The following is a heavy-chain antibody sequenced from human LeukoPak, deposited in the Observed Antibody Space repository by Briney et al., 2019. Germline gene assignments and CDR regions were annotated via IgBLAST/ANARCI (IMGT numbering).Heavy chain of an antibody. Sequence: ASVKVSCKASGYPFDNFGLTWVRQAPGQGLEWMGWISAYNGNTNYAQKLQGRVTMTTDTSTSTAYMELRSLRSDDTAVYYCARKEVNRGSGSYYRHTKRPYYYYYGMDVWGQGTTVTVSS. CDR2: ISAYNGNT. CDR1: GYPFDNFG. CDR3: ARKEVNRGSGSYYRHTKRPYYYYYGMDV. J-gene: IGHJ6*02. V-gene: IGHV1-18*01. D-gene: IGHD3-10*01.